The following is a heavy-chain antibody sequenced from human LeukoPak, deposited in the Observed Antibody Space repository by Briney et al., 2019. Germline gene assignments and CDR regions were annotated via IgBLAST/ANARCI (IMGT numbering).Heavy chain of an antibody. D-gene: IGHD3-10*01. Sequence: GASVKVSCKAAGGTFSSYAISWVRQAPGQGLEWRGGIIPIFGTANYAQKFQGRVTITADESTSTAYMELSSLRSEDTAVYYCARAGYYGSGSYLDYWGQGTLVTVSS. CDR2: IIPIFGTA. V-gene: IGHV1-69*13. J-gene: IGHJ4*02. CDR3: ARAGYYGSGSYLDY. CDR1: GGTFSSYA.